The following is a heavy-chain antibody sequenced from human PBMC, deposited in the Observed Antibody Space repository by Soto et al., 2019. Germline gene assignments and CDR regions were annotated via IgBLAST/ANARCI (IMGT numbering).Heavy chain of an antibody. CDR3: ARDPSYSSSGGEY. CDR2: IWYDGSNK. J-gene: IGHJ4*02. V-gene: IGHV3-33*01. D-gene: IGHD6-6*01. Sequence: QVQLVESGGGVVQPGRSLRLSCAASGFTFSSYGMHWVRQAPGKGLEWVAVIWYDGSNKYYADSVKGRFTISRDNSKNTLYLQMNSLRAEDTAVYYCARDPSYSSSGGEYWGQGTLVTVSS. CDR1: GFTFSSYG.